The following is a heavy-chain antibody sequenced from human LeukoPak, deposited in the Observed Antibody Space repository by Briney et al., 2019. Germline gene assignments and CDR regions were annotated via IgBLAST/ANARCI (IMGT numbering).Heavy chain of an antibody. CDR1: GFTFSSYS. Sequence: KSGGSLRLSCAASGFTFSSYSMNWVRQAPGKGLEWVSSISSSSSYIYYADSVKGRFTISRDNANNSLYLQMNSLRAEDTAVYYCAKDLVVPAWYFDYWGQGTLVTVSS. D-gene: IGHD2-2*01. CDR3: AKDLVVPAWYFDY. J-gene: IGHJ4*02. V-gene: IGHV3-21*04. CDR2: ISSSSSYI.